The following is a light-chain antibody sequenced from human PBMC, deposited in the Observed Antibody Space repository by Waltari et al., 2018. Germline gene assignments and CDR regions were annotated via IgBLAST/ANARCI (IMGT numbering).Light chain of an antibody. Sequence: SYELTQPPSVSVSPGQTATITCPGVNLGNKYTCWYQQKTGQSPVLTIYPDVKRPSGVPERFSASSAGNTATLTIRGTQALDEADYYCQVWDTSLNYVFGAGTKVTVL. CDR2: PDV. V-gene: IGLV3-1*01. CDR1: NLGNKY. CDR3: QVWDTSLNYV. J-gene: IGLJ1*01.